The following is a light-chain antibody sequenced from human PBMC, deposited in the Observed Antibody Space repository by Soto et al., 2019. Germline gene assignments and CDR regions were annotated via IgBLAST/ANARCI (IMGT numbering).Light chain of an antibody. CDR3: QQYNNWPRT. Sequence: EILMTQSPATLSASPGERVTLSCRASQSVSSYLAWYQQRPGQPPRLLIYGASTRATGIPARFSGSGSGTEFTLTISSLQSEDFAVYYCQQYNNWPRTFGQGTKVDIK. V-gene: IGKV3-15*01. CDR1: QSVSSY. J-gene: IGKJ1*01. CDR2: GAS.